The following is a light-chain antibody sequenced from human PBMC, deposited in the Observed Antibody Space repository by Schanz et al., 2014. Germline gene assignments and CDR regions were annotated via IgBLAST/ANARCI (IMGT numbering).Light chain of an antibody. J-gene: IGKJ1*01. V-gene: IGKV3-20*01. Sequence: EIVMTQSPATLSVSPGERAILSCRASQGVSGNYLAWYQEKPGQAPRLLIYGASSRATGIPDRFSGSGSGTEFTLTITSLQPDDFATYYCQQYDSFPWTFGQGTEVEIK. CDR2: GAS. CDR1: QGVSGNY. CDR3: QQYDSFPWT.